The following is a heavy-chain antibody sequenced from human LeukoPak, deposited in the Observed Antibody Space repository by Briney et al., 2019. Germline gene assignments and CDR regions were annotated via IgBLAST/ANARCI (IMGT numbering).Heavy chain of an antibody. CDR3: ARGGDGYNNYFDC. V-gene: IGHV3-21*01. CDR1: GFTFSSYS. CDR2: ISSSSSYI. Sequence: PGGSLRLSCAASGFTFSSYSMNWVRQAPGKGLEWVSSISSSSSYIYYADSVKGRFTISRDNAKNSLYLQMNSLRAEDTAVYYCARGGDGYNNYFDCWGQGTLVTVSS. D-gene: IGHD5-24*01. J-gene: IGHJ4*02.